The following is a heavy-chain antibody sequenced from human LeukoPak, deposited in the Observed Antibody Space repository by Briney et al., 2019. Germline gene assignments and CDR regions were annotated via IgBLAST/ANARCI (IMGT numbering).Heavy chain of an antibody. CDR1: GFTFSGSA. V-gene: IGHV3-73*01. J-gene: IGHJ4*02. D-gene: IGHD3-10*01. Sequence: GGSLRLSCAASGFTFSGSAMQWVRQASGKGLEWVGRIRSKANSYATAYAASVKGRFTISRDDSKNTAYLQMNSLKTEATAVYYCTRLMVRGVPSDYWGQGTLVTVSS. CDR2: IRSKANSYAT. CDR3: TRLMVRGVPSDY.